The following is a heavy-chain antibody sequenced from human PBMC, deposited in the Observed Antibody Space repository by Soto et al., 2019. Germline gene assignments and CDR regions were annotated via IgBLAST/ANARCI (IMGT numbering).Heavy chain of an antibody. CDR2: INVYNGNT. Sequence: QVQLVQSGAEVKKPGASVKVSCKASGYTFTSYGISWVRQAPGQGLEWMGWINVYNGNTNYAQKLQGRVTMTTDTSTSTAYLDLRSLRSDATAVYFCARDTSRGEYDYGGQGTLVTVSS. J-gene: IGHJ4*02. V-gene: IGHV1-18*01. CDR1: GYTFTSYG. D-gene: IGHD3-10*01. CDR3: ARDTSRGEYDY.